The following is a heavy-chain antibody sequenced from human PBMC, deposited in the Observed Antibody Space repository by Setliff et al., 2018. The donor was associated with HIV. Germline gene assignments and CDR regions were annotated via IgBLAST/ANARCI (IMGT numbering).Heavy chain of an antibody. Sequence: SVKVSCKASGGTFSSYAISWVRQAPGQGLEWMGGIIPILGIANYAQKFQGRVTITADESTSTAYMELSSLRSEDTAVYYCAREFGYYYDSSGYYDYWGQGTLVTVSS. CDR1: GGTFSSYA. V-gene: IGHV1-69*10. D-gene: IGHD3-22*01. CDR2: IIPILGIA. CDR3: AREFGYYYDSSGYYDY. J-gene: IGHJ4*02.